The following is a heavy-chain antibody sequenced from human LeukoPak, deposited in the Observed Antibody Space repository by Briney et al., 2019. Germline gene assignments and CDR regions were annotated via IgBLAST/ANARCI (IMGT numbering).Heavy chain of an antibody. D-gene: IGHD3-10*01. CDR1: GFTFSSYD. V-gene: IGHV3-33*01. CDR3: ALTPDYYGSGSFDY. J-gene: IGHJ4*02. Sequence: GGSLRLSCAASGFTFSSYDMHWVRQAPGKGLEWVAVILSDGSKEFYTDSVKGRFTISRDNSKNTLYLQMNNLRAEDTAVYYCALTPDYYGSGSFDYWGQGTLVTVSS. CDR2: ILSDGSKE.